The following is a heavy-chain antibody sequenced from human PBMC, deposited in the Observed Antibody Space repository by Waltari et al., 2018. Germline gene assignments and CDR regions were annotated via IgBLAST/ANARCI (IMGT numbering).Heavy chain of an antibody. CDR3: ARGGRWLQLPYFDY. CDR2: IYTSGST. J-gene: IGHJ4*02. CDR1: GGSISSYY. D-gene: IGHD5-12*01. V-gene: IGHV4-4*07. Sequence: QVQLQESGPGLVKPSETLSLTCTVSGGSISSYYWSWIRQPAGKGLEWIGSIYTSGSTNYNPSLKSRVTMSVDTSKNQFSLKLSSVTAADTAVYYCARGGRWLQLPYFDYWGQGTLVTVSS.